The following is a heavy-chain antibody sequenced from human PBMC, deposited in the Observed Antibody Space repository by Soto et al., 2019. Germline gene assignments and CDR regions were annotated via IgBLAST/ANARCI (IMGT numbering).Heavy chain of an antibody. CDR3: TRQVTDCSSTGCYSYNWFDP. Sequence: EVQLVESGGGLVQPGGSLKLSCAASGFTFSGSAMHWVRQASGKGLEWVGRIRSKANSYATAYAASVKGRFTISRDDSKNTAYLQMNSLKTEDTAVYYCTRQVTDCSSTGCYSYNWFDPWGQGTLVTVSS. CDR2: IRSKANSYAT. V-gene: IGHV3-73*01. D-gene: IGHD2-2*01. J-gene: IGHJ5*02. CDR1: GFTFSGSA.